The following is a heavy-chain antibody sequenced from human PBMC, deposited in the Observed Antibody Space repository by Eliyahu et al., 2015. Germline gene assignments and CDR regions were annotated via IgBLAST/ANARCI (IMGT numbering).Heavy chain of an antibody. CDR3: ARDIVPPGIAFDY. V-gene: IGHV3-11*01. D-gene: IGHD6-13*01. Sequence: QVQLVESGGGLVKPGGSLRLSXAAXGXPFXDFYMSXIRQAPGKGLEWVSYISNSGGGTIYYADSVKGRFTISRDDAKNILYLQMNSLGAEDTAVYYCARDIVPPGIAFDYWGQGTLVTVSS. CDR1: GXPFXDFY. CDR2: ISNSGGGTI. J-gene: IGHJ4*02.